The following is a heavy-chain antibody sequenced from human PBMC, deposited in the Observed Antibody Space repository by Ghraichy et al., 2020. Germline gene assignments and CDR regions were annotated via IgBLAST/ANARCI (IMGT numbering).Heavy chain of an antibody. CDR2: IYPGDSDT. CDR1: GYSFTSYW. D-gene: IGHD2-2*01. Sequence: GESLNISCKGSGYSFTSYWIGWVRQMPGKGLEWMGIIYPGDSDTRYSPSFQGQVTISADKSISTAYLQWSSLKASDTAMYYCARQPRYCSSTSCHPFDYWGQGTLVTVSS. V-gene: IGHV5-51*01. J-gene: IGHJ4*02. CDR3: ARQPRYCSSTSCHPFDY.